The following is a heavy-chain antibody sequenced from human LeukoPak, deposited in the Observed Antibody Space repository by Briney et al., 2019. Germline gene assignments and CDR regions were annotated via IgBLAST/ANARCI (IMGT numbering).Heavy chain of an antibody. Sequence: GGSLRLSCAASGLTFDDYAMHWVRQAPGKGLEWVSLISGGGGSTYYADSVKGRFTISRDNSKDSLYLQMNSLRTEDTALYYCAKGNFDWLSPGYWGQGTLVTVSS. V-gene: IGHV3-43*02. CDR3: AKGNFDWLSPGY. D-gene: IGHD3-9*01. J-gene: IGHJ4*02. CDR2: ISGGGGST. CDR1: GLTFDDYA.